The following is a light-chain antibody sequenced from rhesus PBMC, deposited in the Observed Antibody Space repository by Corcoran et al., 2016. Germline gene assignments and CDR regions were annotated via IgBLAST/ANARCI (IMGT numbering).Light chain of an antibody. Sequence: DIQMSQSPSSLSASVGDKVTSTCRGSQGISNALAWYQQKPGKASKLLIYAASSLESGVPSRFSGSSSGTDFTLTISSLQPDEFATYYCQQGYSTPLTFGEGTKVELK. CDR3: QQGYSTPLT. J-gene: IGKJ4*01. V-gene: IGKV1-33*02. CDR1: QGISNA. CDR2: AAS.